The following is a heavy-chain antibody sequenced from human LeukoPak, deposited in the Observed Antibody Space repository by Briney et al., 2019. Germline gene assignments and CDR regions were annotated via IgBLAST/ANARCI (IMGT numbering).Heavy chain of an antibody. Sequence: GSLRLSCAASGFTFSNAWMSWIRQPPGKGLEWIGYIYYSGDTAYNPSLRSRVTMSVDTSKNQFSLQLRSMTTADTAVYYCVRGPYGASISKWFDPWGQGTQVIVSP. CDR1: GFTFSNAW. V-gene: IGHV4-59*01. CDR3: VRGPYGASISKWFDP. J-gene: IGHJ5*02. CDR2: IYYSGDT. D-gene: IGHD4/OR15-4a*01.